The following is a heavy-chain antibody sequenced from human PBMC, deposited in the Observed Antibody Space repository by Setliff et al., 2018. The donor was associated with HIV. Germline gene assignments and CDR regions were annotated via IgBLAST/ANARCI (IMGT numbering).Heavy chain of an antibody. V-gene: IGHV4-61*02. Sequence: SETLSLTCTVSGGSIRSDSYYWTWIRQPAGEGLEWIGRIYSSGNTNYNPSLESRVTISVDTSKNQFSLKLSSVTAADTAVYYCARYYYGSESYYSPLDLWGQGTMVTVSS. D-gene: IGHD3-10*01. CDR3: ARYYYGSESYYSPLDL. J-gene: IGHJ3*01. CDR1: GGSIRSDSYY. CDR2: IYSSGNT.